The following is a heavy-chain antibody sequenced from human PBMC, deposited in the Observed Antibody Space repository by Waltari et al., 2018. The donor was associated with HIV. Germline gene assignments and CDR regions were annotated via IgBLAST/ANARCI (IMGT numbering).Heavy chain of an antibody. J-gene: IGHJ4*02. CDR1: GYTFISYG. V-gene: IGHV1-18*01. D-gene: IGHD1-26*01. CDR3: ARDGLRYSGTFYSDY. Sequence: QVHLVQSGAEMKKPGASVKVSCKASGYTFISYGISWVRQAPGHGLEWMGWISTYNANTNYAQSLQGIVTMTTDTATTTAYTELRSLTSDDTAVYYCARDGLRYSGTFYSDYWGQGTLVTVSS. CDR2: ISTYNANT.